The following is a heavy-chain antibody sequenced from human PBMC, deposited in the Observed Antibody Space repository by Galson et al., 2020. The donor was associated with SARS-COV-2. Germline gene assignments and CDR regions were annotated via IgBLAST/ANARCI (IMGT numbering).Heavy chain of an antibody. J-gene: IGHJ6*02. D-gene: IGHD3-16*01. CDR1: GLTVSSNY. CDR3: AGTLGPYYYYAYGLDV. Sequence: GESLKISCAASGLTVSSNYMMWVSQAPGKGLEWVSVIYVAGYTYYADSVKGRFTISRDDSKNTLYIQMNSLRAEDTAVYYCAGTLGPYYYYAYGLDVWGQGTTVTVSS. CDR2: IYVAGYT. V-gene: IGHV3-53*01.